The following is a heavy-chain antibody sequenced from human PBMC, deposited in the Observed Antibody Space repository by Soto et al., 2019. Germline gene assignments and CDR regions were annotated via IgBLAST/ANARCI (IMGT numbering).Heavy chain of an antibody. D-gene: IGHD3-22*01. CDR2: IIPIFGTA. CDR3: ASSYDSSGYLEYFQH. J-gene: IGHJ1*01. V-gene: IGHV1-69*13. CDR1: GGTFSSYA. Sequence: GASVKVSCKASGGTFSSYAISWVRQAPGQGLEWMGGIIPIFGTANYAQKFQGRVTITADESTSTAYMELSSLRSEDTAVYYCASSYDSSGYLEYFQHWGQGTLVPVYS.